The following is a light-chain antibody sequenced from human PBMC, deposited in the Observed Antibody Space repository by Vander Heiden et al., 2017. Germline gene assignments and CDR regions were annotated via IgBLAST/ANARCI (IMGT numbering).Light chain of an antibody. CDR2: STN. Sequence: LTCGLSSGSVSTNYYPSWYQQTPGQSPRTLIYSTNTRSSWVPDRCSGSILGNTAALTITGAQADDESDYYCVLYMGSGISVFGGGTKLTVL. J-gene: IGLJ2*01. CDR3: VLYMGSGISV. V-gene: IGLV8-61*01. CDR1: SGSVSTNYY.